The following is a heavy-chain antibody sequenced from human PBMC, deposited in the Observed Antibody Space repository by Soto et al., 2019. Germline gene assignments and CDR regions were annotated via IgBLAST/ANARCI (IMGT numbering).Heavy chain of an antibody. Sequence: EVQLVESGGGLVKPGGSLRLSCAASGFIFSNYSMNWVRQAPGKGLEWVSSISSSSGYIYYADSVKGRFTISRDNAKNSLYLQMNSLRAEDTAVYYCATTAGPHYYYDAGYNWFDPWGQGTLVTVSS. J-gene: IGHJ5*02. CDR3: ATTAGPHYYYDAGYNWFDP. CDR2: ISSSSGYI. D-gene: IGHD3-22*01. V-gene: IGHV3-21*01. CDR1: GFIFSNYS.